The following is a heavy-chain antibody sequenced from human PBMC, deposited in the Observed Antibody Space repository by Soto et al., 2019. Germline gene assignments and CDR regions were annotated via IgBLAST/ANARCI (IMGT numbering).Heavy chain of an antibody. CDR3: ARERKFDFWRKGLDV. Sequence: QAQLVQSGAEVRKPGASVKVSCKASGYTFTTYDINWVRQAPGQGLEWLGWMDPNSGSTGYAQNFQGRITMTRQISRNPAHMELSSLQSEDTAVYYFARERKFDFWRKGLDVWGQGTPVTVSS. J-gene: IGHJ6*02. V-gene: IGHV1-8*01. CDR2: MDPNSGST. D-gene: IGHD3-3*01. CDR1: GYTFTTYD.